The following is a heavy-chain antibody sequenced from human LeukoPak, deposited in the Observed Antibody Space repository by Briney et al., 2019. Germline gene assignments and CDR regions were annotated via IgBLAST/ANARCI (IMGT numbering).Heavy chain of an antibody. CDR3: ARGSRSYDFWSGYHY. Sequence: SETLSLTCAVYGGSFSGYYWSWIRQPPGKELEWIGEIKHSGSTNYNPSLKSRVTISVDTSKNQFSLKLSSVTAADTAVYYCARGSRSYDFWSGYHYWGQGTLVTVSS. J-gene: IGHJ4*02. CDR1: GGSFSGYY. D-gene: IGHD3-3*01. V-gene: IGHV4-34*01. CDR2: IKHSGST.